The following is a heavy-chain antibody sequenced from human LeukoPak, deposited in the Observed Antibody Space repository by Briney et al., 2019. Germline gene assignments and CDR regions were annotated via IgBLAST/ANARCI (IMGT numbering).Heavy chain of an antibody. CDR1: GFTVSSNY. CDR2: MYSGGST. CDR3: ARVHSTWYYFDY. Sequence: GGSLRLSCAASGFTVSSNYMTWVRQAPGKGLEWVSVMYSGGSTYYADSVKGRFTISRDNSKNTLYLQMNSLRAEDTAVYYCARVHSTWYYFDYWGQGTLVTVSS. D-gene: IGHD6-13*01. J-gene: IGHJ4*02. V-gene: IGHV3-66*02.